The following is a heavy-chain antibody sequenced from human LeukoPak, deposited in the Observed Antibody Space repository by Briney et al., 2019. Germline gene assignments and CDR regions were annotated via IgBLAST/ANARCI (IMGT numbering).Heavy chain of an antibody. V-gene: IGHV4-39*07. J-gene: IGHJ6*03. CDR1: GGSISSSSYY. CDR2: IYYSGST. CDR3: ARVSWFPGSSYYYMDV. D-gene: IGHD3-9*01. Sequence: SETLSLTCTVSGGSISSSSYYWGWIRQPPGKGLEWIGSIYYSGSTYYNPSLKSRVTISVDTSKNQFSLKLSSVTAADTAVYFCARVSWFPGSSYYYMDVWGKGTTVTVSS.